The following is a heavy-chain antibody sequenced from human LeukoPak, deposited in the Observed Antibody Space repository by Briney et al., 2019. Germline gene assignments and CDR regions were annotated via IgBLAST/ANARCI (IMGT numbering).Heavy chain of an antibody. CDR2: IIPIFGTA. Sequence: ASVKVSCKASGGTFSSYAISWVRQAPGQGLEWMGGIIPIFGTANYAQKFQGRVTITTDESTSTAYMELSSLRSEDTAVYYCARNAEVVIISHFDYWGQGTLVTVSS. CDR1: GGTFSSYA. D-gene: IGHD3-3*01. V-gene: IGHV1-69*05. J-gene: IGHJ4*02. CDR3: ARNAEVVIISHFDY.